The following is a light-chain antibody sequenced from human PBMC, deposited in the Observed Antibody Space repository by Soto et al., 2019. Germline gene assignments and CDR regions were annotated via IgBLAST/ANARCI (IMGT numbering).Light chain of an antibody. CDR2: VNSDGSH. V-gene: IGLV4-69*01. CDR1: SGHSNYA. CDR3: QTWGNGFRI. J-gene: IGLJ2*01. Sequence: QLVLTQSPSASASLGASVKLTCTLSSGHSNYAIAWHQEQPEMGPRFLMKVNSDGSHTKGDGVPDRFSGSSSGAERYLTISSLQSEDEADYYCQTWGNGFRIFGGGTKLTVL.